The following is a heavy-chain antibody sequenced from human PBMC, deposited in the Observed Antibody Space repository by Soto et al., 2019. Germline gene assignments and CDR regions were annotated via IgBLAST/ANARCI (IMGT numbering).Heavy chain of an antibody. D-gene: IGHD6-19*01. CDR2: ISYDGSSK. Sequence: QVQLVASGGGVVQPGRSLRLSCAASEFTISSYAMHWVRQAPGKGLEWVAVISYDGSSKYNTDSVKGPFTVSRDKSKNTVYLPMHSLTVEDTAVYYCARDAVAMDQWGQGTLVTVSS. J-gene: IGHJ1*01. CDR3: ARDAVAMDQ. V-gene: IGHV3-30-3*01. CDR1: EFTISSYA.